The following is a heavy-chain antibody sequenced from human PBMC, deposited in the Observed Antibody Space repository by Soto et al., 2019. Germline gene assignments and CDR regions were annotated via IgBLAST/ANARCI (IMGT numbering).Heavy chain of an antibody. Sequence: QVQLQQWGAGLLKPSETLSLTCAVYGGSFSDDYWNWIHQPPGKGLEWIGEINHSGSTNYTPSLKSRVTISIDKSKNQFSLKLSSVTAADTAVYYCARGSRWLRPPSQYWGQGTLVTVSS. V-gene: IGHV4-34*01. CDR3: ARGSRWLRPPSQY. D-gene: IGHD6-19*01. CDR2: INHSGST. J-gene: IGHJ4*02. CDR1: GGSFSDDY.